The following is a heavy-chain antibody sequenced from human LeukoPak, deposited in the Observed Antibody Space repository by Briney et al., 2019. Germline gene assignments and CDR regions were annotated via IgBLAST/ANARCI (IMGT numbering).Heavy chain of an antibody. J-gene: IGHJ3*01. Sequence: SETLSLTCTVSGGSISSNTYYWSWLRQPPGKGLEWIVYVSYRGSNNYNPSLKSRVTISVDTSKNQFSLKLSSVTAADTAVYYCARPYSSNWYDAFHFWGQGTMVTVSS. CDR3: ARPYSSNWYDAFHF. D-gene: IGHD6-13*01. V-gene: IGHV4-61*01. CDR1: GGSISSNTYY. CDR2: VSYRGSN.